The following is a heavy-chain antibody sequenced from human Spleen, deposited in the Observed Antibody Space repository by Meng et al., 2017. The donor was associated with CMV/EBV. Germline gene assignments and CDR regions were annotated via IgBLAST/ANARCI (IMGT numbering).Heavy chain of an antibody. CDR1: GYTFTSYY. V-gene: IGHV1-46*01. Sequence: ASVKVSCKASGYTFTSYYMHWVRQAPGQGLEWMGIINPSGGSTSYAQKFQGRVTMTRDTSTSTVYMELSSLRSEDTAVYYCARVMSSSYYDFWSGYSDYYGMDVWGQGTTVTVS. CDR2: INPSGGST. D-gene: IGHD3-3*01. CDR3: ARVMSSSYYDFWSGYSDYYGMDV. J-gene: IGHJ6*02.